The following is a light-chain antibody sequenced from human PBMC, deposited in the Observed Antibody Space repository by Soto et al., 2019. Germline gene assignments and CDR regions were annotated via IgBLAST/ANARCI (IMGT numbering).Light chain of an antibody. Sequence: DIVMTQSPLSLHVTPGEPACISCRSSQILLHSNGYNYLDWYLQKPGQSPQLLIYLGSNRASGVPDRFSGSGSGTDFTLRISRVEAEDVGVYYCMQPLQSWTFGQGTKVDI. J-gene: IGKJ1*01. CDR1: QILLHSNGYNY. V-gene: IGKV2-28*01. CDR2: LGS. CDR3: MQPLQSWT.